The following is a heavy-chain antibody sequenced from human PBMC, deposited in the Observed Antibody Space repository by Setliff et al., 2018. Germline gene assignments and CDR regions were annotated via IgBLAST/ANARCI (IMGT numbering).Heavy chain of an antibody. CDR3: VPGIATAGKVS. CDR2: SADGANE. D-gene: IGHD6-13*01. J-gene: IGHJ5*02. CDR1: GFSFSTYT. V-gene: IGHV3-30*07. Sequence: PGGSLRLSCVASGFSFSTYTVHWVRQAPGKGLEWISADGANEYYADSVKGRFSISRDNSKNTLYLQMNSLRAEDTAVYYCVPGIATAGKVSWGQGTLVTVSS.